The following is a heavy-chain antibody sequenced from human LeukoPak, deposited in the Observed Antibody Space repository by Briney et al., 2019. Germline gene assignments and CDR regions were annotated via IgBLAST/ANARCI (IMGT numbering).Heavy chain of an antibody. V-gene: IGHV3-23*01. Sequence: RRGSLRLSCAASGFTFSNYAMSCVRQAPGKWLEWVSAVSGLGSRTHSTHSGKGRYTISTDNSKNTLYLKINSLRAEDTAVYYCAKLGYGSYWVFDYWGQGTLVTVSS. CDR2: VSGLGSRT. D-gene: IGHD1-26*01. CDR1: GFTFSNYA. J-gene: IGHJ4*02. CDR3: AKLGYGSYWVFDY.